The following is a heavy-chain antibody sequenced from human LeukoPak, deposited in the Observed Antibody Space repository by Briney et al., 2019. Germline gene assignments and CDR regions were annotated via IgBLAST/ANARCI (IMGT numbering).Heavy chain of an antibody. J-gene: IGHJ6*02. CDR1: GYTFTSYA. D-gene: IGHD1-26*01. CDR3: ARLISGSHDYYYGMDV. CDR2: IIPIFGTA. Sequence: SVKVSCKASGYTFTSYAISWVRQAPGQGLEWMGGIIPIFGTANYAQKFQGRVTITADESTSTAYMELSSLRSEDTAVYYCARLISGSHDYYYGMDVWGQGTTVTVSS. V-gene: IGHV1-69*13.